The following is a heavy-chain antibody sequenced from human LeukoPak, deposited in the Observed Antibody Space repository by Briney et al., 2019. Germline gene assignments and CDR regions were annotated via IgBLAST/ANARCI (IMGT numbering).Heavy chain of an antibody. CDR2: VYYTGST. D-gene: IGHD1-26*01. Sequence: SETLSLTCTVSGGSISTYYWSWIRQPPGKGLEWIGCVYYTGSTSYNTSLKSRVTISVDTSKNQFSLKLTSVTAADTAVYYCGRSSSSGAYWADYWGRGTLVSVSS. J-gene: IGHJ4*02. CDR1: GGSISTYY. CDR3: GRSSSSGAYWADY. V-gene: IGHV4-59*01.